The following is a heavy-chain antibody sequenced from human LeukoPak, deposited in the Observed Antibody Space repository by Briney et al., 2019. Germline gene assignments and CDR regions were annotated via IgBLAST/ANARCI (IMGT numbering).Heavy chain of an antibody. CDR2: IIPILGIA. J-gene: IGHJ4*02. CDR3: ASVFYYDFWSGPDRYFDY. Sequence: SVKVSCKASGGTFSSYSISWVRQAPGQGLEWMGRIIPILGIANYAQKFQGRVTITADKSTSTAYMELSSLRSEDTAVYYCASVFYYDFWSGPDRYFDYWGQGTLVTVSS. D-gene: IGHD3-3*01. CDR1: GGTFSSYS. V-gene: IGHV1-69*02.